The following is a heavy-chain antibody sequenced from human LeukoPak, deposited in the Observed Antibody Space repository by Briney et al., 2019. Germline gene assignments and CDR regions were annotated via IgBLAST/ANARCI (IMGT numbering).Heavy chain of an antibody. Sequence: PSETLSLTCSVSGGSISNGSYYWSWIRQPAGKGLEWIGRIYTTGNTNYNPSLKNRVTISVDTSNNQFSLNLSSVAAADTAVYYCARAFHCSTTSCYARGLDYWGQGTLVAVSS. J-gene: IGHJ4*02. D-gene: IGHD2-2*01. V-gene: IGHV4-61*02. CDR1: GGSISNGSYY. CDR2: IYTTGNT. CDR3: ARAFHCSTTSCYARGLDY.